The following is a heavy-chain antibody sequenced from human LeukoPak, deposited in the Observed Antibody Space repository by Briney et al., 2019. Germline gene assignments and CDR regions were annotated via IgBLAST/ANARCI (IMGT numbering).Heavy chain of an antibody. CDR3: AIWYNWNYGAFDI. D-gene: IGHD1-7*01. CDR2: INPNSGGT. Sequence: SVKVSCKASGYTFTSYDINWVRQATGQGLEWMGWINPNSGGTNYAQKFQGRVTMTRDTSISTAYMELSRLRSDDTAVYYCAIWYNWNYGAFDIWGQGTMVTVSS. V-gene: IGHV1-2*02. J-gene: IGHJ3*02. CDR1: GYTFTSYD.